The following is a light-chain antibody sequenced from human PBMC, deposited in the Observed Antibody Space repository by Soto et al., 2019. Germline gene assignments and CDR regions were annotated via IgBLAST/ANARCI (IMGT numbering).Light chain of an antibody. V-gene: IGKV3-20*01. J-gene: IGKJ2*01. CDR1: QSVSSSY. CDR3: QQYGSSPYT. Sequence: EIVLTQSPGTLSLSPGERATLSCRASQSVSSSYLAWYQQKPGQAPRLLIYGASSRATGIPDRFSGSWSGTDFTLTISRLEPEDFAGYYCQQYGSSPYTFGQGTKLEIK. CDR2: GAS.